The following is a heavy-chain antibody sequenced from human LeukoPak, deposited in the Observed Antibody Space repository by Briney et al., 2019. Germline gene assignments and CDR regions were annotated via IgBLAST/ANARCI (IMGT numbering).Heavy chain of an antibody. CDR3: ARVTTHSSGRGVDY. CDR1: GGSISSGGYY. CDR2: IYYSGST. D-gene: IGHD3-22*01. Sequence: SETLSLTCTVSGGSISSGGYYWSWLRQHPGKGLEWIGYIYYSGSTYYNPSLKSRVTISVDTSKNQFSLKLSSVTAADTAVYYCARVTTHSSGRGVDYWGQGTLVTVSS. V-gene: IGHV4-31*03. J-gene: IGHJ4*02.